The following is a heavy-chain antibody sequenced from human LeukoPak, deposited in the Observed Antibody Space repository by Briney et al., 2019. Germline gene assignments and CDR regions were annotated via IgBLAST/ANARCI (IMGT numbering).Heavy chain of an antibody. J-gene: IGHJ6*02. CDR1: GYTFTCYY. D-gene: IGHD2-2*01. CDR2: INPNSGGT. Sequence: ASVKVSCKASGYTFTCYYMHWVRQAPGQGLEWMGWINPNSGGTNYAQKFQGRVTMTRDTSISTAYMELSRLRSDDTAVYYCARDRHDIVVVPAAELDVWGQGTTVTVSS. V-gene: IGHV1-2*02. CDR3: ARDRHDIVVVPAAELDV.